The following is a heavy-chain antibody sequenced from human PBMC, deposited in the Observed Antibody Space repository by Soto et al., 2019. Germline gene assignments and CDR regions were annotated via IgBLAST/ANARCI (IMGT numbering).Heavy chain of an antibody. CDR1: GFTFDDYA. Sequence: PGGSLGLSCAASGFTFDDYAMHWVRQAPGKGLEWVSGISWNSGSIGYADSVKGRFTISRDNAKNSLYLQMNSLRAEDTALYYWAKDAESWLGTNPDAFDIWGQGTMVTVSS. J-gene: IGHJ3*02. D-gene: IGHD6-19*01. CDR3: AKDAESWLGTNPDAFDI. V-gene: IGHV3-9*01. CDR2: ISWNSGSI.